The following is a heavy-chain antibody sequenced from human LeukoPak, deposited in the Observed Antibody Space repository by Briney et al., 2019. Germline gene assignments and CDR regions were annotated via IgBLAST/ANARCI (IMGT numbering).Heavy chain of an antibody. V-gene: IGHV3-33*08. D-gene: IGHD3-16*01. CDR3: AIWAS. J-gene: IGHJ5*02. CDR2: IWYDGSNK. CDR1: GFTFSDYY. Sequence: GGSLRLSCAASGFTFSDYYMSWIRQAPGKGLEWVAVIWYDGSNKYYADSVKGRFTISRDNSKNTLYLQMNSLRAEDTAVYYCAIWASWGQGTLVTVSS.